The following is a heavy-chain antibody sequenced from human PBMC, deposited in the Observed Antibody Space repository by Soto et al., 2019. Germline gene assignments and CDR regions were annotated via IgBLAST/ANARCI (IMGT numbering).Heavy chain of an antibody. D-gene: IGHD1-1*01. V-gene: IGHV1-69*06. Sequence: ASVKVSCKASGGTFSSHGIAWVRQVPGQGLEWVGGIMPTFGSATYAPRFQGRVTISADKSTSTAYMELRSLRSEDTAVYYCATERSAQYFDYWGQGTRVTVS. J-gene: IGHJ4*02. CDR3: ATERSAQYFDY. CDR2: IMPTFGSA. CDR1: GGTFSSHG.